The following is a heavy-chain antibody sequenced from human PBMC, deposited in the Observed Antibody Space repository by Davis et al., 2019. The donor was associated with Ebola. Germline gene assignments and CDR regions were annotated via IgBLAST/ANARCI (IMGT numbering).Heavy chain of an antibody. CDR3: ARTDYGDFTGGYYFDY. D-gene: IGHD4-17*01. Sequence: MPSETLSLTCTVSGGSISSYYWSWIRQPPGKGLEWIGYIYYSGSTNYNPSLKGRVTISVDTSKNQFSLNLDSMTAADTAVYYCARTDYGDFTGGYYFDYWGQGTLVTVSS. CDR2: IYYSGST. CDR1: GGSISSYY. J-gene: IGHJ4*02. V-gene: IGHV4-59*01.